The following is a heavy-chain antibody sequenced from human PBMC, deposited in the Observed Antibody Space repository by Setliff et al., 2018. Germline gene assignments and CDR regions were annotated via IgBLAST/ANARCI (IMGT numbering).Heavy chain of an antibody. CDR2: IIPIFGTA. J-gene: IGHJ6*03. D-gene: IGHD3-9*01. CDR1: GGTFSSYA. V-gene: IGHV1-69*13. CDR3: ARAAGELIAYDILTGPYYYYYMDV. Sequence: ASVKVSCKASGGTFSSYAISWVRQAPGQGLEWMGGIIPIFGTANYEQKFQGRVTITADESTSTAYMELSSLRSEDTAVYYCARAAGELIAYDILTGPYYYYYMDVWGKGTTVTDSS.